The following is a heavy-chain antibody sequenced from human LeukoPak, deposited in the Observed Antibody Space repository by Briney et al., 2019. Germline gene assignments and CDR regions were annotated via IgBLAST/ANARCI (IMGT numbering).Heavy chain of an antibody. CDR1: RFTFTDYY. CDR3: AELGITMIGGV. D-gene: IGHD3-10*02. J-gene: IGHJ6*04. V-gene: IGHV3-11*04. Sequence: GGSLRLSCAASRFTFTDYYMSWIRQAPGKGLGWVSYISSSGSTIYYADSVKGRFTISRDNAKNSLYLQMNSLRAEDTAVYYCAELGITMIGGVWGKGTTVTISS. CDR2: ISSSGSTI.